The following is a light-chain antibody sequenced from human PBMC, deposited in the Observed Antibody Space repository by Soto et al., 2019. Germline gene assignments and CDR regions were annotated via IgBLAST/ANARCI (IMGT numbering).Light chain of an antibody. CDR1: QSVDDKY. V-gene: IGKV3-20*01. Sequence: EIVLTQSPGSLSLSPGERATLSCRASQSVDDKYLAWYQQKSGQAPRLLIYDAFSRATGVPDRFIGSGSGTDFTLTISRLEPEDFALYYCQQSPRTFGQGTKVEIK. CDR3: QQSPRT. J-gene: IGKJ1*01. CDR2: DAF.